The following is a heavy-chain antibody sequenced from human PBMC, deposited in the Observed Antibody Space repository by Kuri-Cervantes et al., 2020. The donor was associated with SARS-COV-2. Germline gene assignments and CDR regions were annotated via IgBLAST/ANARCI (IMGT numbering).Heavy chain of an antibody. CDR2: IRSKAYGGTT. D-gene: IGHD2-21*01. CDR1: GFTFKTYT. J-gene: IGHJ6*03. Sequence: GGSLRLSCGASGFTFKTYTMSWVRQAPGKGLEWVGFIRSKAYGGTTEYAASVKGRFTISRDDSKSIAYLQMNSLKTEDTAVYYCTRAAQYCGGVCYSYYYYYMDVWGKGTTVTVSS. V-gene: IGHV3-49*04. CDR3: TRAAQYCGGVCYSYYYYYMDV.